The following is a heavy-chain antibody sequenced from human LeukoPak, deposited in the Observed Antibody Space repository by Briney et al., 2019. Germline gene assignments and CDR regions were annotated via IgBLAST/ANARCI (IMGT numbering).Heavy chain of an antibody. J-gene: IGHJ3*02. CDR3: ARGWNDILTTYSNDAFDI. CDR2: IYSSGST. D-gene: IGHD3-9*01. CDR1: GGSISSYY. V-gene: IGHV4-4*07. Sequence: SETLSLTCTVSGGSISSYYWSWIRQPAGKGLEWIGRIYSSGSTDYNPSLKSRVTISVDTSKNQFSLRLTSVTAADTAVYYCARGWNDILTTYSNDAFDIWGQGTMVTVSS.